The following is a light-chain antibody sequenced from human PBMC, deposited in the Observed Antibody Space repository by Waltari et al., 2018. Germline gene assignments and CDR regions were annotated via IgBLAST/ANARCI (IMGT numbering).Light chain of an antibody. J-gene: IGLJ2*01. V-gene: IGLV1-47*01. Sequence: SVLRQPLPPSGTPGQRATFSCSGSNYNIGNNFLSCYHQRPGTAPRLLIYRNNQRPSGVPDRFSGSKSGTSASLAISGLRSEDEADYYCASWDGSLGGVIFGGGTKLTVL. CDR3: ASWDGSLGGVI. CDR1: NYNIGNNF. CDR2: RNN.